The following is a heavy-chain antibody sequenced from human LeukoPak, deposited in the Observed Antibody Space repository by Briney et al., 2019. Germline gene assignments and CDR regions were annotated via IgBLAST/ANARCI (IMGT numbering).Heavy chain of an antibody. Sequence: GASLKVSCKASGYTFTGYYMHCVRQAPGQGLEWLGWLNPNSGGTDYSQNFQGRVTMTRDTSIRTAYIELNSLTYDVTAVYYFGRGRPTEATLREQAYRGERTLGTVSS. CDR1: GYTFTGYY. CDR3: GRGRPTEATLREQAY. V-gene: IGHV1-2*02. CDR2: LNPNSGGT. J-gene: IGHJ4*02. D-gene: IGHD1/OR15-1a*01.